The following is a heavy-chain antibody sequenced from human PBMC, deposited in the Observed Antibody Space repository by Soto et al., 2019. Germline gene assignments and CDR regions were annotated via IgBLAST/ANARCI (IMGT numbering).Heavy chain of an antibody. J-gene: IGHJ6*02. CDR3: ARGKVVTSFGVVSTNYYGVDG. V-gene: IGHV3-74*01. CDR1: GFTFSSYW. D-gene: IGHD3-3*01. CDR2: INSDGSST. Sequence: GGSLRLSCAASGFTFSSYWMHWVRQAPGKGLVWVSRINSDGSSTSYADSVKGRFTISRDNAKNTLYLQMNSLRAEDTAVYYCARGKVVTSFGVVSTNYYGVDGWGQGTLVTVSS.